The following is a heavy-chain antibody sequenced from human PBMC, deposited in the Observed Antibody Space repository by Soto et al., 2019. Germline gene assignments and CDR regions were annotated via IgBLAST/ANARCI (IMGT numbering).Heavy chain of an antibody. CDR2: ISSSSRDI. Sequence: GALRLSGAAPGFIFRTYTINWVRQAPGKGLEWVASISSSSRDIFYADSVKARFTISRDNANSSVDLQMNSLGVGDTAIYYCARGSWGGDGIDVWGQGTTVTVSS. CDR3: ARGSWGGDGIDV. J-gene: IGHJ6*02. V-gene: IGHV3-21*01. CDR1: GFIFRTYT. D-gene: IGHD3-16*01.